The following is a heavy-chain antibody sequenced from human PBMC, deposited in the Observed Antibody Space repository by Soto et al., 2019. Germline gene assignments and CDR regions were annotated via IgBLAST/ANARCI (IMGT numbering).Heavy chain of an antibody. D-gene: IGHD2-2*01. Sequence: VEALKISWKGSGYSFTSYWTSWVRQMPGKGLELMVMIDRSDSYTKYSQSFQGHVTIAADKCIITAYLQWSSLKASDNAMYYCPRKGGDCRSTSCLLRNYYSYYGMDXWGQGTTFTVS. CDR1: GYSFTSYW. J-gene: IGHJ6*02. CDR3: PRKGGDCRSTSCLLRNYYSYYGMDX. CDR2: IDRSDSYT. V-gene: IGHV5-10-1*01.